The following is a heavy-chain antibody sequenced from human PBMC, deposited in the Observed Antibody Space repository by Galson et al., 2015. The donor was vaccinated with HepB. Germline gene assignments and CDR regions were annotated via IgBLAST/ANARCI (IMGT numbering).Heavy chain of an antibody. CDR2: IDWDDDK. CDR3: TRTQGPYYYGSGNYQHSSNGPFDI. Sequence: PALVKPTQTLTLTCTFSGFSLSTNGMCVSWIRQPPGKALEWLARIDWDDDKYYRKSLKTRLTISKDTSKNQVVLTMTNMDPVDTATYYCTRTQGPYYYGSGNYQHSSNGPFDIWGQGTMVTVSS. J-gene: IGHJ3*02. V-gene: IGHV2-70*11. D-gene: IGHD3-10*01. CDR1: GFSLSTNGMC.